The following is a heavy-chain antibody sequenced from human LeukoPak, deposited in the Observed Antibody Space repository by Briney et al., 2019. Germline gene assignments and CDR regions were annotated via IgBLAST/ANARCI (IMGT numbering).Heavy chain of an antibody. CDR1: GFTFSSYG. J-gene: IGHJ3*02. Sequence: GGSLRLSCAASGFTFSSYGMHWVRQAPGKGLEWVAVISYDGSNKYYADSVKGRFTISRDNSKNTLYLQRNSLRAEDTAVYYCAKGRATNDDAFDIWGQGTMVTVSS. V-gene: IGHV3-30*18. D-gene: IGHD5-12*01. CDR3: AKGRATNDDAFDI. CDR2: ISYDGSNK.